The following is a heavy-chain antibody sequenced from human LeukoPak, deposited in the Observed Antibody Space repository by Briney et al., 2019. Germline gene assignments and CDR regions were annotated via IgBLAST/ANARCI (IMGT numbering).Heavy chain of an antibody. Sequence: SQTLSLTCTVSGGSISSGDYYWSWIRQPPGKGLEWIGYIYYSGSTYYNPSLKSRVTISVDTSKNRFSLKLSSVAAADTAVYYCARDATHYYDSSGYPWGQGTLVTVSS. D-gene: IGHD3-22*01. CDR2: IYYSGST. V-gene: IGHV4-30-4*01. CDR1: GGSISSGDYY. CDR3: ARDATHYYDSSGYP. J-gene: IGHJ5*02.